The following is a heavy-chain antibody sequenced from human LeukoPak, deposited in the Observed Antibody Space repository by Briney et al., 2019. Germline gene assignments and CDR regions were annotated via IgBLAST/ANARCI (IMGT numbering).Heavy chain of an antibody. CDR2: LNWNGDVT. J-gene: IGHJ4*02. D-gene: IGHD2-15*01. V-gene: IGHV3-20*04. CDR1: GFNCYEYS. Sequence: PRESLRLSCAPPGFNCYEYSTSCVRPTPRKGLECVSGLNWNGDVTEYGDSVKGRFTISRDNARFSLFIQMNSLRAEDTAFYYCVRDRLDLGYCSGSGCDGNYFDSWGQGALVTVSS. CDR3: VRDRLDLGYCSGSGCDGNYFDS.